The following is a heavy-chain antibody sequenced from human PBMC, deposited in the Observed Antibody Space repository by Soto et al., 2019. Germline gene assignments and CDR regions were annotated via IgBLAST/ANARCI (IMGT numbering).Heavy chain of an antibody. D-gene: IGHD2-15*01. V-gene: IGHV4-59*12. CDR3: ARGRPRYCSGGSCHGSQWFDP. Sequence: SETLSLTCTVSGGSISSYYWSWLRQPPGKGLEWIGYIYYSGSTNYNPSLKSRVTISVDTSKNQFSLKLSSVTAADTAVYYCARGRPRYCSGGSCHGSQWFDPWGQGTLVTVS. J-gene: IGHJ5*02. CDR1: GGSISSYY. CDR2: IYYSGST.